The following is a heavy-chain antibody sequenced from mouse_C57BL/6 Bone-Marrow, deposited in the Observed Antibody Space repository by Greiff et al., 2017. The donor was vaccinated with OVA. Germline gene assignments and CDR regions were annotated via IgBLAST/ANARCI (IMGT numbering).Heavy chain of an antibody. J-gene: IGHJ4*01. Sequence: QVHVKQSGAELVKPGASVKLSCKASGYTFTSYWMHWVKQRPGRGLEWIGRIDPNSGGTKYNEKFKSKATLTVDKPSSTAYMQLSSLTSEDSAVYYCARGGNYGYNYAMDYWGQGTSVTVSS. CDR2: IDPNSGGT. D-gene: IGHD1-2*01. CDR3: ARGGNYGYNYAMDY. V-gene: IGHV1-72*01. CDR1: GYTFTSYW.